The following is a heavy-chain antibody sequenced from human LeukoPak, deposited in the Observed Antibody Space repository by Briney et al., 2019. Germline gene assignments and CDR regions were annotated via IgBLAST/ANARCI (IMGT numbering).Heavy chain of an antibody. J-gene: IGHJ4*02. CDR3: ARLAAGTWSYDY. Sequence: SETLSLTCTVSGGSISSSSYYWGWIRPPPGKGLEWIGSLYYSGRTFYTPSLESRVTMSIDTSNNQFSLRMSSVTAADTAVYYCARLAAGTWSYDYWGQGSLVTVSS. D-gene: IGHD6-25*01. V-gene: IGHV4-39*01. CDR1: GGSISSSSYY. CDR2: LYYSGRT.